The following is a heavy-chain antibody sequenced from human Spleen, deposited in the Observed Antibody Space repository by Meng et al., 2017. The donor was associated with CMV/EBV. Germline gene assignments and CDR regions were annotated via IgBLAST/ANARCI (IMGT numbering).Heavy chain of an antibody. CDR2: ISYDGRSK. D-gene: IGHD2-21*01. CDR1: YA. Sequence: YAMHWVGQAPGKGLEWVAVISYDGRSKYYADSVKDRFTIYRDNSKNTLYLQMNSLRAEDTAVYHCAKDLRGLPLAYCGGDCSNGMDVWGQGTMVTVSS. V-gene: IGHV3-30-3*02. J-gene: IGHJ6*02. CDR3: AKDLRGLPLAYCGGDCSNGMDV.